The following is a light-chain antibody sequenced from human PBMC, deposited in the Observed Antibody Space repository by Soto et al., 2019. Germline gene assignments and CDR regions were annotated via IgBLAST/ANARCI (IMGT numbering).Light chain of an antibody. J-gene: IGKJ2*02. CDR2: KGS. CDR1: LSISSW. V-gene: IGKV1-5*03. Sequence: DIQMTQSPSTLSASVGDRVTITCRASLSISSWLAWYQQKPGRAPNLLIYKGSSLESGVPSRFSGSGSGTEYTLTISSLQPDDFATYYCQQYNSYPWTFGQGTKLEI. CDR3: QQYNSYPWT.